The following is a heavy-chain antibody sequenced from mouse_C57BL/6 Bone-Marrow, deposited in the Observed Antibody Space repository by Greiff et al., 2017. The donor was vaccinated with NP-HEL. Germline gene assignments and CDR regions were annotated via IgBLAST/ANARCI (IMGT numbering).Heavy chain of an antibody. CDR3: ARPGSYGPDY. D-gene: IGHD1-2*01. CDR2: ISSGGSYT. J-gene: IGHJ2*01. CDR1: GFTFSSYG. Sequence: EVHLVESGGDLVKPGGSLKLSCAASGFTFSSYGMSWVRQTPDKRLEWVATISSGGSYTYYPDSVKGRSTISRDTAENTLYLPMRNLNSEATAVSSCARPGSYGPDYWGQGTTLTVSS. V-gene: IGHV5-6*01.